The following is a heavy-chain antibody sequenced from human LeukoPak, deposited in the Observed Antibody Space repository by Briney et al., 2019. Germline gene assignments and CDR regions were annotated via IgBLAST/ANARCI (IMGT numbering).Heavy chain of an antibody. CDR1: GYTFTSYG. Sequence: ASVKVSCKASGYTFTSYGISWVRQAPGQGLEWMGWISAYNGNTNYAQKLQGRVTMTTDTSTSTAYVELRSLRSDDTAVYYCATSNYDYVWGSYRFDYWGQGTLVTVSS. CDR3: ATSNYDYVWGSYRFDY. D-gene: IGHD3-16*02. CDR2: ISAYNGNT. J-gene: IGHJ4*02. V-gene: IGHV1-18*01.